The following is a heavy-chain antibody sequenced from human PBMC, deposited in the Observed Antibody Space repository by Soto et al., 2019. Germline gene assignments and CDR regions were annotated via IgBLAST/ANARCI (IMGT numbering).Heavy chain of an antibody. J-gene: IGHJ4*02. D-gene: IGHD1-1*01. CDR3: ARAPSAAGTVGFDF. CDR1: GFRFRDYG. Sequence: QVQLVQSGGGVVQPGRSLRLSCETSGFRFRDYGMHWVRQAPGKGLEWVAVIWHDGSNKHYADSVKGRFTVSRDNSKSTLFLQMDTLRAKDTAVYYCARAPSAAGTVGFDFWGQGTPVTVSS. V-gene: IGHV3-33*01. CDR2: IWHDGSNK.